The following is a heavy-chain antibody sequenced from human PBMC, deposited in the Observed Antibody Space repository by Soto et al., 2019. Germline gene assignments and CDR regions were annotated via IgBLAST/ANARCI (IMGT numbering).Heavy chain of an antibody. D-gene: IGHD5-18*01. CDR1: GGSIRSYY. CDR2: FYHSGNS. J-gene: IGHJ6*02. V-gene: IGHV4-59*01. Sequence: QVQLQQSGPGLVKPSETLSLTCSVSGGSIRSYYWSWIRQSPEKGLEWIGYFYHSGNSNYNPYLKSRVTISVDTSKNQLSLRLRSVTAADTAVYFCARISYVDPYGYVNGGLDGWGQGPTVTVSS. CDR3: ARISYVDPYGYVNGGLDG.